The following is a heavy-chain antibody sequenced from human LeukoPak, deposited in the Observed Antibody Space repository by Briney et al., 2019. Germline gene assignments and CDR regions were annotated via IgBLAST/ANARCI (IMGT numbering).Heavy chain of an antibody. CDR2: IIPILGIA. J-gene: IGHJ3*02. D-gene: IGHD3-22*01. Sequence: ASVKVSCKASGGTFSSYTISWVRQAPGQGLEWMGRIIPILGIANYAQKFQGRVTITADKSTSTAYMELSSLRSEDTAVYYCASKGVRYYDSSGYYGGSAFDIWGQGTMVTVSS. CDR1: GGTFSSYT. V-gene: IGHV1-69*02. CDR3: ASKGVRYYDSSGYYGGSAFDI.